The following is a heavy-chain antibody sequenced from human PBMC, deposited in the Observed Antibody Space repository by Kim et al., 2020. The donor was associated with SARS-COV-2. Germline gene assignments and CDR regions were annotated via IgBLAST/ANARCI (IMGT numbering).Heavy chain of an antibody. J-gene: IGHJ4*02. V-gene: IGHV4-59*01. Sequence: SETLSLTCTVSGGSMSNYYWNWMRQPPGKGLEWIGYISYSGSTDYNPSLKSRVAISVDTSKNQFSLNMSSVTAADTAVYYCARGRDYHDTTGYAYWGQGSLVTVSS. CDR1: GGSMSNYY. CDR2: ISYSGST. D-gene: IGHD3-22*01. CDR3: ARGRDYHDTTGYAY.